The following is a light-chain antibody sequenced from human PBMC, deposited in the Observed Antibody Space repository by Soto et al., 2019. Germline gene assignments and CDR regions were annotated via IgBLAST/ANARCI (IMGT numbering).Light chain of an antibody. CDR2: EVS. Sequence: QSVLTQPASVSGSPGQSITISCTGTSSDVGTYNHVSWYQQHPGKAPQLIIYEVSNRPSGLSIRFSASKSGNTASLTISGLQAEDEADYYCCPYTTSSTLVFGTGTKV. V-gene: IGLV2-14*01. CDR1: SSDVGTYNH. J-gene: IGLJ1*01. CDR3: CPYTTSSTLV.